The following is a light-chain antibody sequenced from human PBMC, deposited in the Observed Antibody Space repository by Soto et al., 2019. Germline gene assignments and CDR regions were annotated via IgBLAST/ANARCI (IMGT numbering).Light chain of an antibody. CDR3: QQYGSSLFT. V-gene: IGKV3-20*01. J-gene: IGKJ3*01. CDR1: QSVSSKY. CDR2: GAS. Sequence: DMVLTQSRGTLSLSPGERATLSCRASQSVSSKYLAWYQQKPGQAPRVLIYGASIRATGIPGRFSGGGSGTDFPLTITRLEPDDFAVYHCQQYGSSLFTFGPGTKVDIK.